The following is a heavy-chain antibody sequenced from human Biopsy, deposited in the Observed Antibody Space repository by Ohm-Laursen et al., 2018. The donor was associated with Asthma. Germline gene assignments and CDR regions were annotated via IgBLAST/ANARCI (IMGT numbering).Heavy chain of an antibody. V-gene: IGHV3-30*18. Sequence: SSLRLSCAASGFSFSNYGMHWVRQAPGKGLDWVAVISFDGTNRNYTDPVKGRFTISRDNSRNTLHLEMNSLRAEDTAVYFCAKDVFPGWELRRGPDYWGQGTLVTVSS. CDR3: AKDVFPGWELRRGPDY. D-gene: IGHD1-26*01. J-gene: IGHJ4*02. CDR2: ISFDGTNR. CDR1: GFSFSNYG.